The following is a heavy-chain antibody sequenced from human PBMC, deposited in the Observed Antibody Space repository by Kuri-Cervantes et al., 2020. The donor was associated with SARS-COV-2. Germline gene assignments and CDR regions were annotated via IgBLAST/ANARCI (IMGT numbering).Heavy chain of an antibody. V-gene: IGHV3-11*04. CDR1: GFTFSDYY. CDR3: ARYYSGSYYYYYYMDV. CDR2: ISSSSSTI. D-gene: IGHD1-26*01. J-gene: IGHJ6*03. Sequence: GESLKISCAASGFTFSDYYMSWIRQAPGKGLEWVSYISSSSSTIYYADSVKGRFTISRDNAKNSLYLQMNSLRAEDTAVYYCARYYSGSYYYYYYMDVWGKGTTVTVSS.